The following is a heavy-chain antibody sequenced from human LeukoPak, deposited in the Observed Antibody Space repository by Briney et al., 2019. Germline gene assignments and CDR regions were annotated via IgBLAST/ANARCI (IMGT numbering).Heavy chain of an antibody. CDR2: IYYSGST. CDR1: GGSISSSSYY. CDR3: ARQTGAAAGSFDY. D-gene: IGHD6-13*01. V-gene: IGHV4-39*01. Sequence: SETLSLTCTVSGGSISSSSYYWGWIRQSPGKGLEWIGSIYYSGSTYYNPSLKGRVTISIDTSNNQFSLRLSSVTAADAAVFYRARQTGAAAGSFDYWGQGTLVTVSS. J-gene: IGHJ4*02.